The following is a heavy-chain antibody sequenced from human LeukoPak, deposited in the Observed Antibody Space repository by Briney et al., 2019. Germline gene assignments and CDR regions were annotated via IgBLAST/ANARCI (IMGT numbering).Heavy chain of an antibody. D-gene: IGHD3-3*01. CDR2: ISDSGTSI. V-gene: IGHV3-11*01. J-gene: IGHJ4*02. CDR1: GFTFSDSY. Sequence: GGSLRLSCAGSGFTFSDSYMGWIRQAPGKGLEWVSYISDSGTSIYYAESVKGRFTISRDNAKNSLYLQMNSVRAEDTAVYYCARRFRYHDAWISYYHFDYWGQGILVTVSS. CDR3: ARRFRYHDAWISYYHFDY.